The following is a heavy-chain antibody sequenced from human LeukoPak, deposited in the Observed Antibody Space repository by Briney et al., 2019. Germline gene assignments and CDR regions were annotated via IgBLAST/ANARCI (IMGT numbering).Heavy chain of an antibody. J-gene: IGHJ2*01. CDR3: ARDGTSVVINWYFDL. D-gene: IGHD3-22*01. V-gene: IGHV3-21*01. CDR2: ISSSGGYI. Sequence: PGGSLRLSCAASGFTFSSYAMTWVRQAPGKGLEWVSAISSSGGYIYYADSVKGRFTVSRDNAKNSLYLQMNSLRAEDTAVYYCARDGTSVVINWYFDLWGRGTLVTVSS. CDR1: GFTFSSYA.